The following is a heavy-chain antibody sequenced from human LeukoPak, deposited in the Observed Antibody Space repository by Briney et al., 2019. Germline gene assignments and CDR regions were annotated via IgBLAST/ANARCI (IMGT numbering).Heavy chain of an antibody. D-gene: IGHD3-10*01. CDR2: ISTDGGTT. CDR3: ARDRPWFGAGDYYYGMDV. CDR1: GFSFSSYG. J-gene: IGHJ6*04. Sequence: GGSLRLSCAASGFSFSSYGMSWVRQAPGKGLEWVSIISTDGGTTHYAESVKGRFTISRDNPKNTLHLQMNSLRVEDTAVYYCARDRPWFGAGDYYYGMDVWGKGTTVTVSS. V-gene: IGHV3-23*01.